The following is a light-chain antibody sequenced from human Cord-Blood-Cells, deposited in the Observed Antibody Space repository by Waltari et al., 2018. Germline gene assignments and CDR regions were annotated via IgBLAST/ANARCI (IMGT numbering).Light chain of an antibody. CDR2: DVS. Sequence: QSALTQPASVSGSPGQSITISCTGTSSDVGGYNYVSWYQQHPGKAPKLMIYDVSNRPSGVSNLFSGSKSCNTASLTISGLQAEDEADYYCSSYTSSSTLYVFGTGTKVTVL. CDR1: SSDVGGYNY. V-gene: IGLV2-14*01. CDR3: SSYTSSSTLYV. J-gene: IGLJ1*01.